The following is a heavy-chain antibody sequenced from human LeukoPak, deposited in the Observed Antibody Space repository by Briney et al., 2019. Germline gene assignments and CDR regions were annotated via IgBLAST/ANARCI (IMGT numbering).Heavy chain of an antibody. V-gene: IGHV3-7*01. CDR2: IKPDGGET. J-gene: IGHJ5*02. CDR1: GFTFTNSW. CDR3: AKDRVRGVIITLGGFDP. D-gene: IGHD3-10*01. Sequence: GGSLRLSCGAFGFTFTNSWMAWVRQAPGKGLEWVATIKPDGGETNYVDSVKGRFTISRDNAKNSLFLQMNSLRAEDTAVYYCAKDRVRGVIITLGGFDPWGQGTLVTVSS.